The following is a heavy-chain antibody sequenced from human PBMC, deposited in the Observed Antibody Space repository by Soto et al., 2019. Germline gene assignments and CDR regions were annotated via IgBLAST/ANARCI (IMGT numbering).Heavy chain of an antibody. CDR1: GYTFTSYC. CDR3: ATDQGGWVVPRGRANNYYYGMDV. CDR2: INPSGGST. V-gene: IGHV1-46*01. Sequence: ASVNVSCKASGYTFTSYCMHWVRQAPGQGLEWMGIINPSGGSTSYARKFRGRVTMTRDTSTSTVYMELSSLRSEDTAVYYCATDQGGWVVPRGRANNYYYGMDVWGQGTTVTVSS. D-gene: IGHD2-2*01. J-gene: IGHJ6*02.